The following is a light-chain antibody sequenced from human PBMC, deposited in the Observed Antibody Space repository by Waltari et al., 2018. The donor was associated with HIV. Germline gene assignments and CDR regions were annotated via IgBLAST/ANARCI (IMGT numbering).Light chain of an antibody. CDR2: GNY. V-gene: IGLV1-51*01. J-gene: IGLJ2*01. Sequence: QSLLTQPPSVSAATGQKIIISCSGSTSNIGNNYVTWYQHLPGTAPKVLIYGNYKRPSGLPDRFSGSKSGTSATLAITGLQTGDEADYYCATWDSSLSAVVFGGGTKVTVL. CDR3: ATWDSSLSAVV. CDR1: TSNIGNNY.